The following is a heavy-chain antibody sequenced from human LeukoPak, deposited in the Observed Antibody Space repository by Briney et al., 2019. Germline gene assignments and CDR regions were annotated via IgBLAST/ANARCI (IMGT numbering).Heavy chain of an antibody. CDR2: IYSGGST. J-gene: IGHJ4*02. CDR3: ARDQYRYYYDSSGYSIDY. CDR1: GFTVSSNY. V-gene: IGHV3-66*01. D-gene: IGHD3-22*01. Sequence: GRSLRLSCAASGFTVSSNYMSWVRQAPGKGLEWVSVIYSGGSTYYADSVKGRFTISRDNSKNTLYLQMNSLRAEDTAVYYCARDQYRYYYDSSGYSIDYWGQGTLVTVSS.